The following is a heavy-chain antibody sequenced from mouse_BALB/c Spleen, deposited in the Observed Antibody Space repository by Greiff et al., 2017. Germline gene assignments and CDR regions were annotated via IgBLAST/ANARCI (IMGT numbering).Heavy chain of an antibody. J-gene: IGHJ1*01. CDR3: ASNYYGSSYWYFDV. D-gene: IGHD1-1*01. Sequence: QVQLQQPGAELVKPGTSVKLSCKASGYNFTSYWINWVKLRPGQGLEWIGDIYPGSGSTNYNEKFKSKATLTVDTSSSTAYMQLSSLASEDSALYYCASNYYGSSYWYFDVWGAGTTVTVSS. V-gene: IGHV1-55*01. CDR2: IYPGSGST. CDR1: GYNFTSYW.